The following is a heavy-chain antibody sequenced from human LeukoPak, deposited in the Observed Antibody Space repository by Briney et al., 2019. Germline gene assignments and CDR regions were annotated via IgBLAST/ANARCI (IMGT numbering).Heavy chain of an antibody. Sequence: SETLSLTCTVSGGSISSYYWSWIRQPPGKGLEWIGYIYYSGSTNYNPSLKSRVTISVDTSKNQFSLKLSSVTAADTAVYYCAGVFGAVIDNWFDPWGQGTLVTVSS. CDR1: GGSISSYY. D-gene: IGHD3-3*01. CDR3: AGVFGAVIDNWFDP. V-gene: IGHV4-59*01. CDR2: IYYSGST. J-gene: IGHJ5*02.